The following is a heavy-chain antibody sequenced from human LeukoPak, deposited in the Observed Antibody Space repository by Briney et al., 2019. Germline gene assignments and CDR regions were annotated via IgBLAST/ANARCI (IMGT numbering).Heavy chain of an antibody. CDR3: ASSPYYDGTGLDY. V-gene: IGHV3-30-3*01. J-gene: IGHJ4*02. CDR2: ISYGGSNK. D-gene: IGHD3-16*01. CDR1: GFTISSYA. Sequence: AGSLSLSCAASGFTISSYALLWVRQAPGKGLEWGAVISYGGSNKYYADSVRGRFTISRDNSKNALYLQMSSLRAEDTAVDYRASSPYYDGTGLDYWGQGTLDSLFS.